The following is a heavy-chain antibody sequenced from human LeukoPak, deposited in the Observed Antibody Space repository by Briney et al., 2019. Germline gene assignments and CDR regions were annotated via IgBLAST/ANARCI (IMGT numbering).Heavy chain of an antibody. CDR2: ISASAGST. Sequence: HPGGSLRLSCAASGFTFSSYAMSWVRQAPGKGLEWVSTISASAGSTYYADSVKGRFTVSRDNSKNTLYLQMNSLRAEDTAVYYCARDTGDYYDTRGFFDYWGQGTLVTVSS. CDR1: GFTFSSYA. CDR3: ARDTGDYYDTRGFFDY. D-gene: IGHD3-22*01. J-gene: IGHJ4*02. V-gene: IGHV3-23*01.